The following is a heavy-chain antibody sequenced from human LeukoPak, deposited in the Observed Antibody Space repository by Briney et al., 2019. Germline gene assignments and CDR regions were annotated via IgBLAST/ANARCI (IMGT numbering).Heavy chain of an antibody. CDR3: ARAWYDDIVVVPAAEPYYYMDV. V-gene: IGHV4-31*03. Sequence: SQTLSLTCTVSGGSISSGGYYWSWIRQHPGKGLEWIGYIYYSGSTYYNPSLKSRVTISVDTSKNQFSLKLSSVTAADTAVYYCARAWYDDIVVVPAAEPYYYMDVWGKGTTVTVSS. CDR2: IYYSGST. J-gene: IGHJ6*03. CDR1: GGSISSGGYY. D-gene: IGHD2-2*01.